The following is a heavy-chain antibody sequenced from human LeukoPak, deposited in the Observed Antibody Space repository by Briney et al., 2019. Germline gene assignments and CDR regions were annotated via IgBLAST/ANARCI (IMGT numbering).Heavy chain of an antibody. D-gene: IGHD6-19*01. V-gene: IGHV3-74*01. CDR3: ARGLSSGWYNWFDP. CDR1: GLTFSTYW. CDR2: INSDGTTA. J-gene: IGHJ5*02. Sequence: GGSLRLSCAASGLTFSTYWMHWVRQAPGKGLEWVSRINSDGTTAIYADYVKGRFTISRDNAKNTVYLQMNSLRDEDTAVYYCARGLSSGWYNWFDPWGQGTLVTVSS.